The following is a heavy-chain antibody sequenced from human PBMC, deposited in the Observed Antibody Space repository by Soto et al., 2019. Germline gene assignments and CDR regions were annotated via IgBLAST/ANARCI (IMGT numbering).Heavy chain of an antibody. V-gene: IGHV3-74*01. CDR1: GFTFSSYW. CDR2: INSDGSST. J-gene: IGHJ4*02. Sequence: PGGSLRLSCAASGFTFSSYWMHWVRQAPGKGLVWVSRINSDGSSTSYADSVKGRFTISRDNAKNTLYLQMNSLRAEDTAVYYCARGYYDSSGYPYDYWGQGXLVTVYS. D-gene: IGHD3-22*01. CDR3: ARGYYDSSGYPYDY.